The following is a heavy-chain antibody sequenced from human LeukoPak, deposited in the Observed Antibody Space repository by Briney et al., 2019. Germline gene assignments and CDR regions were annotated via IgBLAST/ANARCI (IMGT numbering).Heavy chain of an antibody. D-gene: IGHD2-2*01. Sequence: SETLSLTCAVYGGSFSGYYWSWIRQPPGKGLEWIGEINHSGSTNYNPSLKSRVTISVDTSKNQVSLKLSSVTAADTAVYYCARAFRYCSSTSCYPILYYFDYWGQGTLVTVSS. CDR3: ARAFRYCSSTSCYPILYYFDY. V-gene: IGHV4-34*01. CDR2: INHSGST. J-gene: IGHJ4*02. CDR1: GGSFSGYY.